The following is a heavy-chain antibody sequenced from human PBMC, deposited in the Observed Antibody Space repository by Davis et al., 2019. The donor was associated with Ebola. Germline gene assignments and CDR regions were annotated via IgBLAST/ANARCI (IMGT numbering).Heavy chain of an antibody. J-gene: IGHJ3*02. CDR1: GFTFSSYE. CDR3: ARGSFNYYDILTGSDAFDI. D-gene: IGHD3-9*01. Sequence: GESLKISCAASGFTFSSYEMNWVRQAPGKGLEWVSYISSSGSTIYYADSVKGRFTISRDNAKNSLYLQMNSLRAEDTAVYYCARGSFNYYDILTGSDAFDIWGQGTTVTVSS. V-gene: IGHV3-48*03. CDR2: ISSSGSTI.